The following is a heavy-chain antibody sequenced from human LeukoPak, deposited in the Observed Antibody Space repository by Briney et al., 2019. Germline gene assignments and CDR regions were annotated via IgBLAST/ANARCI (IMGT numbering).Heavy chain of an antibody. CDR1: GFTFSSCS. Sequence: GGSLRLSCAVSGFTFSSCSMNWVRQAPGKGLEWVSYISSSSSTIYYADSVKGRFTISRDNAKNSLYLQMNSLRDEDTAVYSCARDRGGGYDFDYWGQGTLVTVSS. J-gene: IGHJ4*02. V-gene: IGHV3-48*02. CDR2: ISSSSSTI. CDR3: ARDRGGGYDFDY. D-gene: IGHD5-12*01.